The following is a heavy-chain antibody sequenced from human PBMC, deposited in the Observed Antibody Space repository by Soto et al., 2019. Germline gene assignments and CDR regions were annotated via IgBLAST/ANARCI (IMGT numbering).Heavy chain of an antibody. D-gene: IGHD3-9*01. CDR1: GGSITSSSYY. J-gene: IGHJ4*02. CDR2: IYYSGNI. CDR3: ARLLHDNRGYYYFAS. V-gene: IGHV4-39*01. Sequence: QLQLQESGPGLVKPSETLSLTCSVSGGSITSSSYYWGWIRQPPGKGLEWIASIYYSGNIYHNPSLNGRATMSRDTSKKLFSLKMSSVTAADTAVYYCARLLHDNRGYYYFASWGRGTLVTVSS.